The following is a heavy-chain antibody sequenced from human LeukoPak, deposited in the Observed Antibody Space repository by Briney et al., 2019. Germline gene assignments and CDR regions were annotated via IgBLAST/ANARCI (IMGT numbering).Heavy chain of an antibody. CDR1: GLTYSSYE. CDR3: AGFEVTSFDY. D-gene: IGHD4-17*01. J-gene: IGHJ4*02. CDR2: ISSSGSTI. Sequence: QPGGSLRLSCAVSGLTYSSYEMNWVRQAPGKGLEWVSYISSSGSTIYYADSVQGRFTISRDNAKNSLYLQMNSLRAEDTAVYYCAGFEVTSFDYWSQGTLVTVSS. V-gene: IGHV3-48*03.